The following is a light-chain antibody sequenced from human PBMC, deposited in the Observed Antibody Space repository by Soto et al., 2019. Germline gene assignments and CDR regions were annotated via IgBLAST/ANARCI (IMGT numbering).Light chain of an antibody. CDR1: QTVTSNR. V-gene: IGKV3-20*01. CDR2: GAS. J-gene: IGKJ3*01. Sequence: EMVLTQSPGTLSLSPGERATLSCRASQTVTSNRLAWYQQKPGQAPRLLIYGASRRATGIPDRFSGSGSGTDFTRTISRLEPEDFAVYYCQQYGSLPSWFAFGPGTTRDTK. CDR3: QQYGSLPSWFA.